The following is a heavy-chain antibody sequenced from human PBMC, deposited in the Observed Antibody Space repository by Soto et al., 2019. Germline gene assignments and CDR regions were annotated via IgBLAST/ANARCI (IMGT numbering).Heavy chain of an antibody. Sequence: ITLKESGPTLVKPTQSLTLTCTFYGFSLSTSGVGVGWIRQPPGKALEWLAVIYWDDNKRYSPSLKSRPTITKDTSKNQVVLTMTNMHPVDTATYYCAHRLEGYSGYERGFDYWGQGTLVTVSS. CDR2: IYWDDNK. CDR3: AHRLEGYSGYERGFDY. J-gene: IGHJ4*02. D-gene: IGHD5-12*01. V-gene: IGHV2-5*02. CDR1: GFSLSTSGVG.